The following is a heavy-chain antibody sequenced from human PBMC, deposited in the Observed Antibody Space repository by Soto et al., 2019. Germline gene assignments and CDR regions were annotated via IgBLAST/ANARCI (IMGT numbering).Heavy chain of an antibody. J-gene: IGHJ4*02. Sequence: QVQLQESGPGLVKPSGTLSLTCAVSSGSISSSNWWSWVRQPPGKGLEWIGEIYHSGSTNYNPSLKSRVTISVDKSKNQFSLKLSSVTAADTAVYYCASSGKGYCTNGVYSDDYWGQGTLVTVSS. V-gene: IGHV4-4*02. CDR2: IYHSGST. D-gene: IGHD2-8*01. CDR1: SGSISSSNW. CDR3: ASSGKGYCTNGVYSDDY.